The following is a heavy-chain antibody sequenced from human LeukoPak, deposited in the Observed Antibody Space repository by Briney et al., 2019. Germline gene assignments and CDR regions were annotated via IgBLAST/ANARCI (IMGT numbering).Heavy chain of an antibody. CDR2: ISSTGNTI. CDR3: ARGIAVAGFDS. CDR1: GFKFSNYS. D-gene: IGHD6-19*01. J-gene: IGHJ4*02. Sequence: GGSLRLSCAASGFKFSNYSFNWVRQAPGKGLEWIAYISSTGNTIYYADSVQGRFTISRDNAKNSLHLQMDSLRAEDTAVYYCARGIAVAGFDSWGQGTLVTVSS. V-gene: IGHV3-48*01.